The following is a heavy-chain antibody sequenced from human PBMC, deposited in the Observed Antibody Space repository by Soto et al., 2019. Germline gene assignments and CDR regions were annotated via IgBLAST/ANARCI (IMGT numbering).Heavy chain of an antibody. CDR3: ARGVGSSPPRY. D-gene: IGHD3-9*01. Sequence: ASETLSLTCTISGGSISGYYWSWIRQSPRQGLEWIGYVYDNGRPYYSPSLKSRVTISADTSKNQISLKLTSATAADTAVYYCARGVGSSPPRYWGRGTLVTVSS. CDR2: VYDNGRP. V-gene: IGHV4-59*01. J-gene: IGHJ4*02. CDR1: GGSISGYY.